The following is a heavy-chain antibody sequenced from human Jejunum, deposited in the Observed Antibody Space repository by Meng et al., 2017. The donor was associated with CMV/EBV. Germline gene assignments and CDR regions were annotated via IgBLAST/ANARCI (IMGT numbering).Heavy chain of an antibody. J-gene: IGHJ4*02. V-gene: IGHV3-30*02. CDR3: TKDQVLL. CDR2: ISYKGDNK. CDR1: GFTFSDYG. D-gene: IGHD3-10*01. Sequence: QLVGVGGCVVQRGGSLRLSCEPSGFTFSDYGMHWIRQAPGKGLEWVAFISYKGDNKYYADSVRGRFTISRDNSKNTLDLQMNSLRTEDTAVYYCTKDQVLLWGQGTLVTVSS.